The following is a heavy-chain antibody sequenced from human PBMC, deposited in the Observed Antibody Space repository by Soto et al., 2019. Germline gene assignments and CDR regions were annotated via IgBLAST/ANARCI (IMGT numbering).Heavy chain of an antibody. J-gene: IGHJ6*02. CDR1: GYTFTSYG. Sequence: ASVKVSCKASGYTFTSYGISWVRQAPGQGLEWMGWISAYNGNTNYAQKLQGRVTMTTDTSTSTAYMELRSLRSDDTAVYYCARDIVVVPAAMLVVSLDVWGQGTTVTSP. CDR2: ISAYNGNT. V-gene: IGHV1-18*01. D-gene: IGHD2-2*01. CDR3: ARDIVVVPAAMLVVSLDV.